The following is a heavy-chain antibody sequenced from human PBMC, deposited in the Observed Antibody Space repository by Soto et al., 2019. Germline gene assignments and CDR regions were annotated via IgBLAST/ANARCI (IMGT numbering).Heavy chain of an antibody. CDR2: IWYDGSNK. Sequence: QVQLVESGGGVVQPGRSLRLSCAASGFTFSSYGMHWVRQAPGKGLEWVAVIWYDGSNKYYADSVKGRFTISRDNSKNTRYLQMNSLRAADTAVYYWAREHMTPGSFDIWGQGTMVTVSS. V-gene: IGHV3-33*01. CDR3: AREHMTPGSFDI. D-gene: IGHD4-17*01. J-gene: IGHJ3*02. CDR1: GFTFSSYG.